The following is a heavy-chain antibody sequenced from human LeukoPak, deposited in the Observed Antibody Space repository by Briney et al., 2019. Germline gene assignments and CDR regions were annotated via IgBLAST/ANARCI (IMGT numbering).Heavy chain of an antibody. CDR1: GFTFSDNY. V-gene: IGHV3-11*04. Sequence: GGSLRLSCAASGFTFSDNYMSWIRQAPGKGLEWVSFISISGATIHYADSVRGRLTISRDNAKNSLYLQMNSLRAEDTAVYYCARDPYGKVTGDYWGQGTLVTVSS. D-gene: IGHD1-14*01. CDR3: ARDPYGKVTGDY. J-gene: IGHJ4*02. CDR2: ISISGATI.